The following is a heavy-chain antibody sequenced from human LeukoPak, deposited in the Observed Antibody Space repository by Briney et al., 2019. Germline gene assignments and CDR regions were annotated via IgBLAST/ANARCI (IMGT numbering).Heavy chain of an antibody. D-gene: IGHD3-3*01. CDR3: ARVALGGITIFGVVTTRHAFDY. CDR2: INHSGST. CDR1: GGSFSGYY. V-gene: IGHV4-34*01. Sequence: PSETLSLTCAVYGGSFSGYYWSWIRQPPGKGLEWIGEINHSGSTNYNPSLKSRVTISVDTSKNQFSLKLSSVTAPDTAVYYCARVALGGITIFGVVTTRHAFDYWGQGTLVTVSS. J-gene: IGHJ4*02.